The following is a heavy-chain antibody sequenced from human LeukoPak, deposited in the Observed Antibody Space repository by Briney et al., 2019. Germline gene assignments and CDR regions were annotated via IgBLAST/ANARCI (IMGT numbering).Heavy chain of an antibody. CDR3: AGGAGFLIDY. Sequence: GGSLRLSCAASGFTFSNYWMIWVRQAPGKGPEWVAIIKKDGSEKYYVDSVKGRFTISRDNAKNSLYLQMNSLRADDTAVYFCAGGAGFLIDYWGQGALVTVSS. CDR1: GFTFSNYW. V-gene: IGHV3-7*01. J-gene: IGHJ4*02. D-gene: IGHD2/OR15-2a*01. CDR2: IKKDGSEK.